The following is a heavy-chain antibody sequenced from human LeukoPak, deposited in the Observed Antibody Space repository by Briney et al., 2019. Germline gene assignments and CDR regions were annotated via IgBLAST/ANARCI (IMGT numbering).Heavy chain of an antibody. CDR1: GDTFSNYA. Sequence: SVKVSCKASGDTFSNYAISWVRQAPGQGLEWVGRIIPSLGTPNYAQKFQGRVTITADRSTTTAYMELSSLRFEDTAVYYCARAGGSRFSVPYYFNYWGQGTPVTVSS. CDR2: IIPSLGTP. CDR3: ARAGGSRFSVPYYFNY. D-gene: IGHD6-13*01. J-gene: IGHJ4*02. V-gene: IGHV1-69*04.